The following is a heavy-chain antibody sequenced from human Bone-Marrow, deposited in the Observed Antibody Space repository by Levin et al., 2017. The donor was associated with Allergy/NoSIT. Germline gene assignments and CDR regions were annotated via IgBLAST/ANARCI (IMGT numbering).Heavy chain of an antibody. D-gene: IGHD3-3*01. CDR1: GDSISTYY. J-gene: IGHJ2*01. CDR3: ARLTIPWYFDL. V-gene: IGHV4-59*08. Sequence: SETLSLTCSVSGDSISTYYWSWIRQSPGKGLEWIGHIYYNGNTNYNPSLKSRVTISVDTSRDQFSLKLSSVTAADTAVYYCARLTIPWYFDLWGRGTPVTVSS. CDR2: IYYNGNT.